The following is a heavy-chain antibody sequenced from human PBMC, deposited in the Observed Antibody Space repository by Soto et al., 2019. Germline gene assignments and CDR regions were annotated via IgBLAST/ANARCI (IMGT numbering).Heavy chain of an antibody. V-gene: IGHV5-51*01. J-gene: IGHJ4*02. CDR2: IYPGDSDT. D-gene: IGHD3-10*01. CDR1: GYSFTSYW. Sequence: PGESLKISCKGSGYSFTSYWIGWVRQMPGKGLEWMGIIYPGDSDTRYSPSFQGQVTISADKSISTAYLQWSSLKASDTAMYYCARHFYGSGSYYTPRLDYWGQGTPVTVSS. CDR3: ARHFYGSGSYYTPRLDY.